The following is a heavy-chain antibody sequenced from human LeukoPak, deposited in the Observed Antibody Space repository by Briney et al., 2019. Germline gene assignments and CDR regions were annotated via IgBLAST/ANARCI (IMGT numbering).Heavy chain of an antibody. CDR1: GFTFSSYA. Sequence: SGGSLRLSCAASGFTFSSYAMSWVRQAPGKGLEWVSAISGSGGSTYYADSVKGRFTISRDNSKNTLYLQMNSLRAEDTAVYYCAKDQGSGSYLKYSAFDIWGQGTMVTVSS. D-gene: IGHD1-26*01. CDR2: ISGSGGST. V-gene: IGHV3-23*01. J-gene: IGHJ3*02. CDR3: AKDQGSGSYLKYSAFDI.